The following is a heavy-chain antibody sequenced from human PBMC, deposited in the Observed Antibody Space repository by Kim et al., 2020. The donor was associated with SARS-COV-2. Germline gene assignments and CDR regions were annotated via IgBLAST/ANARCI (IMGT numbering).Heavy chain of an antibody. V-gene: IGHV4-59*08. CDR1: GGSLNEYY. CDR2: MHFSGIV. CDR3: AATSGSGRSDDDYFGMDV. J-gene: IGHJ6*02. Sequence: SETLSLTCTVSGGSLNEYYWNWIRQTPGTGLEWLGYMHFSGIVNYNPSLKSRVSISGDTSQSQISLRLMSVTAADTAVYFCAATSGSGRSDDDYFGMDVWGQGTTVTVSS. D-gene: IGHD3-10*01.